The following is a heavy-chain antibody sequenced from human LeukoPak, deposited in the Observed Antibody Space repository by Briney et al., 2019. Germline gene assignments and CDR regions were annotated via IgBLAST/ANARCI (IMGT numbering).Heavy chain of an antibody. D-gene: IGHD5-24*01. V-gene: IGHV1-2*02. CDR1: GYICTGYH. J-gene: IGHJ5*02. CDR3: ARVAVDMASWLDP. CDR2: IYPNSGGT. Sequence: ASVKVSCKASGYICTGYHIHWVRQAPGQGVEWMGWIYPNSGGTNYAQKFQGRVTMTRDTSITTVYMELSRLTSDDTAVYYCARVAVDMASWLDPWGQGTLVTVSS.